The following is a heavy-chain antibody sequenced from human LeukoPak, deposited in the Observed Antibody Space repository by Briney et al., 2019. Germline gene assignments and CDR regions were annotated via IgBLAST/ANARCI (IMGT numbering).Heavy chain of an antibody. Sequence: PSETLSLTCTVSGGSISSSSYYWGWIRQSPGKGLEWIGYIYYSGSTNYDPSLKSRVTISVDTSKNQFSLKLSSVTAADTAVYYCARGEMATIEDAFDIWGQGTMVTVSS. J-gene: IGHJ3*02. CDR3: ARGEMATIEDAFDI. V-gene: IGHV4-61*05. CDR2: IYYSGST. D-gene: IGHD5-24*01. CDR1: GGSISSSSYY.